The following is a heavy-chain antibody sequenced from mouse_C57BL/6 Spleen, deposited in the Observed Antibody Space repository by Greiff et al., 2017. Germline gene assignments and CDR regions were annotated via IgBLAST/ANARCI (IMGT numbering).Heavy chain of an antibody. CDR3: ASPLYYSNYDWYFDV. CDR2: ISYDGSN. Sequence: EVQRVESGPGLVKPSQSLSLTCSVTGYSITSGYYWNWIRQFPGNKLEWMGYISYDGSNNYNPSLKNRLSITRDTSKNQFFLKLNSVTTEDTATYYCASPLYYSNYDWYFDVWGTGTTVTVSS. V-gene: IGHV3-6*01. CDR1: GYSITSGYY. J-gene: IGHJ1*03. D-gene: IGHD2-5*01.